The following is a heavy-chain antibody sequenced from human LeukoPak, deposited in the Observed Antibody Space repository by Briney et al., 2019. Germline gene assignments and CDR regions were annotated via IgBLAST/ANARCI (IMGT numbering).Heavy chain of an antibody. CDR3: ARARAEENYYDSSGAVDY. D-gene: IGHD3-22*01. J-gene: IGHJ4*02. CDR1: GGSLSGYY. CDR2: INYSGGT. Sequence: PSETLSLTCAVYGGSLSGYYWNWIRQPPGKGLEWIAEINYSGGTNYNPSLKSRVTISVDTSRNQFSLKLSSVTAADTAVYYCARARAEENYYDSSGAVDYWGQGTLVTVSS. V-gene: IGHV4-34*01.